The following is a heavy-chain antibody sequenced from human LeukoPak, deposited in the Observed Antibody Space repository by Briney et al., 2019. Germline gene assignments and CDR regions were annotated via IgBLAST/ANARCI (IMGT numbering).Heavy chain of an antibody. D-gene: IGHD1-26*01. CDR2: ISGSGANT. V-gene: IGHV3-23*01. CDR3: AKDASGSYCPDY. Sequence: GGSLRLSCAASGFTFSVYAMSWVRQAPGKGLEWVPGISGSGANTHYADSVKGRSTISRDSSKNTLYLQMNSLRAEDTATYYCAKDASGSYCPDYWGQGTLVTVSS. J-gene: IGHJ4*02. CDR1: GFTFSVYA.